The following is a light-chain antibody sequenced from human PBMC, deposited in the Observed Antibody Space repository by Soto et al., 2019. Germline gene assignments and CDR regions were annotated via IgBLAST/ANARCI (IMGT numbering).Light chain of an antibody. CDR2: RNN. V-gene: IGLV1-47*01. Sequence: QSVMTQPPSVSAAPGQKVTISCSGSSSNIGGNSVSWYQQLPGTAPKVLMYRNNQRPSGVPDRFSGSKSGTSASLAISGLRSEDEADYYCAAWDDNVSGPVFGGGTKVTVL. CDR1: SSNIGGNS. CDR3: AAWDDNVSGPV. J-gene: IGLJ3*02.